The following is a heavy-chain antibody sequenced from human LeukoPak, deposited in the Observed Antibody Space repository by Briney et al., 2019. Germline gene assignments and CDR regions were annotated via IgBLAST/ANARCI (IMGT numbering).Heavy chain of an antibody. CDR3: AREWVGAVVVPAADNWFDP. D-gene: IGHD2-2*01. J-gene: IGHJ5*02. V-gene: IGHV4-30-4*08. Sequence: KTSETLSLTCTVSGGSISSGDYYWSWIRQPPGKGLEWIGYIYYSGSTYYNPSLKSRVTISVDTSKNQFSLKLSSVTAADTAVYYCAREWVGAVVVPAADNWFDPWGQGTLVTVSS. CDR2: IYYSGST. CDR1: GGSISSGDYY.